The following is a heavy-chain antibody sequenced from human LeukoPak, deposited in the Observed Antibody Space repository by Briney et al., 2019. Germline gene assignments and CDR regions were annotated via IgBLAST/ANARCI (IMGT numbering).Heavy chain of an antibody. Sequence: ASVKVSCKASGGTFSNYAISWVRQAPGQGLEWMGGIIPIFGTGNYAQKFQGRVTITADESTSTAYVELSSLRSEDTAVYFCARDFHYSGSGSYYNRAFDIRGQGTVVTVSS. CDR2: IIPIFGTG. D-gene: IGHD3-10*01. CDR1: GGTFSNYA. CDR3: ARDFHYSGSGSYYNRAFDI. J-gene: IGHJ3*02. V-gene: IGHV1-69*13.